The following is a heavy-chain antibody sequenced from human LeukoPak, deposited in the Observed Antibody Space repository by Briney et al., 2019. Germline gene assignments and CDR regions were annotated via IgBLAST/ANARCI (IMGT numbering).Heavy chain of an antibody. CDR3: ARESEAYAFDI. CDR2: IYYSGST. Sequence: SETLSLTCTVSGGSISSYYWSWIRQPPGKGLEWIGYIYYSGSTNYNPSLKSRVTISVDTSKNRFSLKLSSVTAADTAVYYCARESEAYAFDIWGQGTMVTVSS. V-gene: IGHV4-59*01. J-gene: IGHJ3*02. CDR1: GGSISSYY.